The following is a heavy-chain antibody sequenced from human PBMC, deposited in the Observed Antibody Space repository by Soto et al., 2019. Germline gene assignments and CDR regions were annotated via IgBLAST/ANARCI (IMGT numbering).Heavy chain of an antibody. CDR1: GFTFSSYS. D-gene: IGHD3-9*01. J-gene: IGHJ4*02. CDR2: ISSSSSTI. Sequence: GGSLRLSCAASGFTFSSYSMNWVRQAPGKGLEWVSYISSSSSTIYYADSVKGRFTISRDNAKNSLYLQMNSLRAEDTAVYYCARDRAEILTHSLDYWGQGTLVTVSS. CDR3: ARDRAEILTHSLDY. V-gene: IGHV3-48*01.